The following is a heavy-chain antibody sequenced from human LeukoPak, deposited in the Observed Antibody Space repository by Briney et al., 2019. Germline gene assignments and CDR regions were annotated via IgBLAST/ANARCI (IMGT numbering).Heavy chain of an antibody. V-gene: IGHV3-74*01. CDR3: ARGATYAYYQDY. CDR2: IKYDASST. D-gene: IGHD1-26*01. CDR1: GFSVSSNY. Sequence: TGGSLRLSCAASGFSVSSNYMSWVRQAPGKGLVWVSRIKYDASSTSYADSVKGRFTISRDNAKNTLYLQMNSLRAEDTAVYYCARGATYAYYQDYWGQGTLVTVSS. J-gene: IGHJ4*02.